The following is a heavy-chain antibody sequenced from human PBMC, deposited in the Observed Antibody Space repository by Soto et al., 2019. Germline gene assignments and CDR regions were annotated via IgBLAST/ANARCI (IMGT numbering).Heavy chain of an antibody. J-gene: IGHJ4*02. V-gene: IGHV1-18*01. CDR3: ARTTLYSGYVPPDFDY. Sequence: ASVKVSCKASGYTFTSYGISWVRQAPGQGLEWMGWISAYNGNTNYAQKLQGRVTMTTDTSTSTAYMELRSLRSDDTAVYYCARTTLYSGYVPPDFDYWGQGTLVTVSS. CDR1: GYTFTSYG. D-gene: IGHD5-12*01. CDR2: ISAYNGNT.